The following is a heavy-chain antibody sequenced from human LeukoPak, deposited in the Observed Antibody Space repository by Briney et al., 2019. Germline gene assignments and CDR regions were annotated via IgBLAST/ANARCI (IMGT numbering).Heavy chain of an antibody. V-gene: IGHV3-23*01. CDR1: GFTFSTYV. D-gene: IGHD3-10*02. J-gene: IGHJ6*04. CDR2: ISGSGGTT. Sequence: GGSLRLSCAASGFTFSTYVMSWVRQAPGKGLEWVSAISGSGGTTYYADSVKGRFTISRDNSKNTLYLQMNSLRAEDTAVYYCAELGITMIGGVWGKGTTVTISS. CDR3: AELGITMIGGV.